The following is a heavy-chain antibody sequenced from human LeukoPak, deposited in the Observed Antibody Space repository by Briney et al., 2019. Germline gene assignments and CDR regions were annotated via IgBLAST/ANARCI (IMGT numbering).Heavy chain of an antibody. CDR3: AREEFVEMATMWEDYFDY. V-gene: IGHV4-61*02. D-gene: IGHD5-24*01. Sequence: SETLSLTCTVSGGSISSGSYYWSWIRQPAGKGLEWIGRIYTSGSTNYNPSLKSRVTISVDTSKNQFSLKLSSVTAADTAVYYCAREEFVEMATMWEDYFDYWGRGTLVTVSS. J-gene: IGHJ4*02. CDR1: GGSISSGSYY. CDR2: IYTSGST.